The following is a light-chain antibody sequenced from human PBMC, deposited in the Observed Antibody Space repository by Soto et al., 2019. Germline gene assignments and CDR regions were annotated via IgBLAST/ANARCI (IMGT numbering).Light chain of an antibody. J-gene: IGKJ4*01. Sequence: DVQMTQSPSTLSASIGDRVFITCRASQSVGTWLAWYQQKPGKAPDLPIYDASNLESGVPSRFSGSGSGTEFTLTINGLQPADFATYYCQQYYVYPLTFGGGTKVEIE. CDR3: QQYYVYPLT. CDR2: DAS. V-gene: IGKV1-5*01. CDR1: QSVGTW.